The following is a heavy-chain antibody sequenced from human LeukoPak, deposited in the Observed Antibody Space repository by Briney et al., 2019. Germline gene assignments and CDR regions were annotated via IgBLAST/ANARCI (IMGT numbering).Heavy chain of an antibody. V-gene: IGHV4-39*07. D-gene: IGHD6-19*01. J-gene: IGHJ4*02. Sequence: SETLSLTCTVSGGSISSSSYYWGWIRQPPGKGLEWIGSIYYSGSTYYNPSLKSRVTISVDTSKNQFSLKLSSVTAADTAVYYCARDAAGIAVAGTPNYFDYWGQGTLVTVSS. CDR3: ARDAAGIAVAGTPNYFDY. CDR1: GGSISSSSYY. CDR2: IYYSGST.